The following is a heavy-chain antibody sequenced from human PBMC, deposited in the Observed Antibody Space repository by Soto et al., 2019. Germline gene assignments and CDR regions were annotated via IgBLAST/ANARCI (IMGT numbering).Heavy chain of an antibody. Sequence: PGGSLRLPCAASGFTVSHHYMSWVRQAPPKGLEWVAVMSYAGDNIYYADSVKGRFTISRDNSKDTLYLQLNSLRADDTAVYFCAKGYCYDISGYYIFDNWGQGTLVTVSS. CDR3: AKGYCYDISGYYIFDN. CDR1: GFTVSHHY. CDR2: MSYAGDNI. J-gene: IGHJ4*02. V-gene: IGHV3-30*18. D-gene: IGHD3-22*01.